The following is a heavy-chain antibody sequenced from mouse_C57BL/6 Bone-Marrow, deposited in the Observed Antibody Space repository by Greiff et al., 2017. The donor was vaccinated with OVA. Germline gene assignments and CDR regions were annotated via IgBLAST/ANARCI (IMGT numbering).Heavy chain of an antibody. V-gene: IGHV1-69*01. CDR1: GYTFTSYW. CDR2: IDPSDSYT. D-gene: IGHD2-12*01. CDR3: AVYDGRGAMDY. Sequence: QVQLQQPGAELVKPGASVKLSCKASGYTFTSYWMNWVKQRPGKGLEWIGEIDPSDSYTNYNQKFKGKSTLTVDKSSSTAYMQLSSLTSEDSAVYYGAVYDGRGAMDYWGQGTSVTVSS. J-gene: IGHJ4*01.